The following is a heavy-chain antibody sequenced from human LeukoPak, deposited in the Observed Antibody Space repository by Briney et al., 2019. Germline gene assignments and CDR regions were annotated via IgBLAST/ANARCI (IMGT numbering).Heavy chain of an antibody. D-gene: IGHD6-19*01. Sequence: GGSLRLSCAASAFSFSDSYMSWIRQVPGKGLEWVSYISTSGRTIYYADSVRGRFTISRDNAKNSLYLQMNSLRAEDTAVYYCAGKAVSWFDPWGQGTLVTVSS. V-gene: IGHV3-11*01. CDR1: AFSFSDSY. J-gene: IGHJ5*02. CDR2: ISTSGRTI. CDR3: AGKAVSWFDP.